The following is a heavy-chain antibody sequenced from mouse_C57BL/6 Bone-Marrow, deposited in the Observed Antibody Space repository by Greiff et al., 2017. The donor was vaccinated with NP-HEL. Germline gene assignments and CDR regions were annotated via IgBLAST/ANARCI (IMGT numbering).Heavy chain of an antibody. J-gene: IGHJ2*01. CDR1: GYTFTDYE. D-gene: IGHD2-2*01. CDR3: TRLGYGCDY. CDR2: IDPETGGT. V-gene: IGHV1-15*01. Sequence: QVHVKQSGAELVRPGASVTLSCKASGYTFTDYEMHWVKQTPVHGLEWIGAIDPETGGTAYNQKFKGKAILTADKSSSTAYMELRSLTSEDSAVYYCTRLGYGCDYWGQGTTLTVSS.